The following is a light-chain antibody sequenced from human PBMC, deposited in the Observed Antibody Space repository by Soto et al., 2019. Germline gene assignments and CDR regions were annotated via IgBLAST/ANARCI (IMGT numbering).Light chain of an antibody. Sequence: QSALTQPASVSGSPGQSITISCTGTNSDVGNYNYVSWYQQHPGKAPKLMIYEVSHRPSGVSNRFSGSKSGNTASLTISGLQAEDEADYYCSSYTTSSTDVLFGGGTKLTVL. CDR2: EVS. V-gene: IGLV2-14*01. CDR1: NSDVGNYNY. J-gene: IGLJ2*01. CDR3: SSYTTSSTDVL.